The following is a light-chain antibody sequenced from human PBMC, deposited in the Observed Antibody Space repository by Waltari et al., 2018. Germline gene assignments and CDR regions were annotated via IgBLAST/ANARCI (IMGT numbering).Light chain of an antibody. Sequence: IQMTQSPASLSASVGDRVTISCRASQNNNNYLNWYQQKSGEAPKLLLYTASTLQSVVPPRFRGSESGTDFTLTISSLQPEDFATYYCHQSYSTPQTFGQGTKLDI. V-gene: IGKV1-39*01. CDR2: TAS. J-gene: IGKJ2*01. CDR1: QNNNNY. CDR3: HQSYSTPQT.